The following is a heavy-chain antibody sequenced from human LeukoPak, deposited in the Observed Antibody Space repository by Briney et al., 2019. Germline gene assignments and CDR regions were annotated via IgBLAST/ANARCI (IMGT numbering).Heavy chain of an antibody. D-gene: IGHD6-13*01. CDR2: IYYSGST. Sequence: PSETLSLTCTVSGGSISSSSYYWGWIRQPPGKGLEWIGSIYYSGSTYYNPSLKSRVTISVDTSKNQFSLKLSSVTAADTAVYYCARGVDSSSWYRPFDYWGQGTLVTVSS. V-gene: IGHV4-39*07. J-gene: IGHJ4*02. CDR1: GGSISSSSYY. CDR3: ARGVDSSSWYRPFDY.